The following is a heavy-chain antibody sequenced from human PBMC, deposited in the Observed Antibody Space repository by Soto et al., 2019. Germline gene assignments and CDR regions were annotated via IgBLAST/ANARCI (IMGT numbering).Heavy chain of an antibody. Sequence: GGSLRLSCAASGFTFSNYSMSWVRQAPGKALEWVSSINIVGGNTNYADSVRGRFTMSRDDSKNTVFLQMNSLRAEDTAIYYCSKNYYFDSWGQGTLVTVSS. CDR1: GFTFSNYS. V-gene: IGHV3-23*01. CDR3: SKNYYFDS. J-gene: IGHJ4*02. CDR2: INIVGGNT.